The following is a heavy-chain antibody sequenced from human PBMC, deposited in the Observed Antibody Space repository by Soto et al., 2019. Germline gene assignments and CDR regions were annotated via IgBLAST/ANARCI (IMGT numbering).Heavy chain of an antibody. CDR2: IYWDDDK. Sequence: QITLKESGPTLVKPTQTLTLTCTFSGFSLSTSGVGVGWIRQPPGKALEWLALIYWDDDKRYSPSLNSRLTITKDSSKNHVVLTMYSMDPVDTATHYCAHKGNHGLFDYWGQGTLVTVSS. J-gene: IGHJ4*02. CDR3: AHKGNHGLFDY. V-gene: IGHV2-5*02. CDR1: GFSLSTSGVG. D-gene: IGHD4-17*01.